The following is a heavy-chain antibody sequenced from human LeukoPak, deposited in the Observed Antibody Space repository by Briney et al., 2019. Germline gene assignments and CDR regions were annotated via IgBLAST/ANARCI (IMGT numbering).Heavy chain of an antibody. D-gene: IGHD2-15*01. V-gene: IGHV1-2*02. CDR2: INPNSGGT. CDR3: ASRPDQHLLYYFGY. Sequence: PGASVKVSCKASGYTFTGYYMHWVRQAPGQGLEWMGWINPNSGGTKYAQKFQGRVTMASDASISTAYMELSSLRSDDTAVYYCASRPDQHLLYYFGYWGQGALVTVSS. CDR1: GYTFTGYY. J-gene: IGHJ4*02.